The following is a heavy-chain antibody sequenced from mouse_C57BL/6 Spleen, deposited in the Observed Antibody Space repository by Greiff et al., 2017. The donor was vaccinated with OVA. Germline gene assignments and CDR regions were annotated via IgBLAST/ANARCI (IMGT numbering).Heavy chain of an antibody. CDR2: IYPGDGDT. D-gene: IGHD2-4*01. J-gene: IGHJ2*01. CDR3: ARDYDGGYFDY. CDR1: GYAFSSSW. V-gene: IGHV1-82*01. Sequence: VQLQQSGPELVKPGASVKISCKASGYAFSSSWMNWVKQRPGKGLEWIGRIYPGDGDTNYNGKFKGKATLTADKSSSTAYMQLSSLTSEDSAVYFCARDYDGGYFDYWGQGTTLTVSS.